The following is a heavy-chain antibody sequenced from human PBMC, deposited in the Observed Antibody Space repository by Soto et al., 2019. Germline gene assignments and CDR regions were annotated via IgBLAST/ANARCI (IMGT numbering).Heavy chain of an antibody. J-gene: IGHJ5*02. CDR1: GFTFSTFA. CDR2: LSGSGGST. Sequence: GSLRLSCAASGFTFSTFAMSWVRQAPGKALEWISSLSGSGGSTYYSDSVKGRFTISRDNSKNTLYLQMNSLRAEDTALYYCAKAGHSTSLGWFDPWGQGTLVTVSS. D-gene: IGHD6-6*01. CDR3: AKAGHSTSLGWFDP. V-gene: IGHV3-23*01.